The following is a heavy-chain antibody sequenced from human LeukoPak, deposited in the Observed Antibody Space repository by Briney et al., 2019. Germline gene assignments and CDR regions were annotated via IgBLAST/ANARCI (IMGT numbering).Heavy chain of an antibody. J-gene: IGHJ3*02. D-gene: IGHD2-15*01. CDR3: AREDCSGGSCYSSEAFDI. CDR2: ISSSSSYI. V-gene: IGHV3-21*01. CDR1: GFTFSRYS. Sequence: PGGSLRLSCAASGFTFSRYSMNWVRQAPGKGLEWVSSISSSSSYIYCADSVKGRFTISRDNAKNSLYLQMNSLRAEDTAVYYCAREDCSGGSCYSSEAFDIWGQGTMVTVSS.